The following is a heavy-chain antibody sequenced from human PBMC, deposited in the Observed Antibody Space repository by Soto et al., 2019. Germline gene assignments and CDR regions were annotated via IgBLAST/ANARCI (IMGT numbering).Heavy chain of an antibody. V-gene: IGHV4-34*01. CDR1: GGSFSGYY. Sequence: QVQLQQWGAGLFKPSETLSLNCAVYGGSFSGYYWSWIRQPPGKGLEWVGEINHSGSSNYNPSLNSRVSISVDTSKNQFSLKLSSVTAADTAVYYCARVASWRRYCSSTSCWAYFDYWGQGTLVTVSS. D-gene: IGHD2-2*01. CDR3: ARVASWRRYCSSTSCWAYFDY. J-gene: IGHJ4*02. CDR2: INHSGSS.